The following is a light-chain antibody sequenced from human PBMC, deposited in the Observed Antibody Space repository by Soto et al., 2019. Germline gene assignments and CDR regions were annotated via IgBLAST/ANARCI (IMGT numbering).Light chain of an antibody. V-gene: IGLV1-47*01. J-gene: IGLJ1*01. CDR3: AAWDDSLSGLHV. CDR2: RND. Sequence: QSVLTQPPSASGTPGQRVTISCSGSTPNIGTNYVYWYQQLPGTAPKLLIYRNDQRPSGVPDRFSGSKSGTSASLAISGLRSEDEADYFCAAWDDSLSGLHVFGTGTKVTVL. CDR1: TPNIGTNY.